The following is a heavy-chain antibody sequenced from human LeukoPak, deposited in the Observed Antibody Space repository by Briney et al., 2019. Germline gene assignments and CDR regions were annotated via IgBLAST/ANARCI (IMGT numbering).Heavy chain of an antibody. CDR3: ASSFLQQLVIDY. J-gene: IGHJ4*02. Sequence: SETLSLTCTVSGGSVSSYYWSWIRQPPGKVLEWIGYIYYSGSTNYNPSLKSRVTISVDTSKNQFSLKLSSVTAADTAVYYCASSFLQQLVIDYWGQGTLVTVSS. D-gene: IGHD6-13*01. CDR2: IYYSGST. V-gene: IGHV4-59*02. CDR1: GGSVSSYY.